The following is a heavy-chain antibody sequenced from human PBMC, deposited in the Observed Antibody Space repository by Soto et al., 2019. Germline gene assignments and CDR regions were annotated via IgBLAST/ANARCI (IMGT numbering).Heavy chain of an antibody. J-gene: IGHJ4*02. CDR1: GFTFDDYA. CDR3: VKGLNYNFDNIGFHG. V-gene: IGHV3-9*01. Sequence: GGSLRLSCAASGFTFDDYAMHWFRQLPGKGLEWVSGISWNSGSAAYMDSVKGRFLISRDNAKKSLFLQMRSLRPEDTALYYCVKGLNYNFDNIGFHGWGQGTLVTVSS. CDR2: ISWNSGSA. D-gene: IGHD3-22*01.